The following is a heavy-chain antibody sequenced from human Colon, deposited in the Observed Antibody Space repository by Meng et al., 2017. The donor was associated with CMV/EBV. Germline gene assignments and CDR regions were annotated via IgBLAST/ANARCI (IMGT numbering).Heavy chain of an antibody. Sequence: AASGFSFTDNYMDWVRLAPGKGLEWVGRIRNKANSYTTEYAASVKGRFTILRDDSKNSVYLQMNSLKTEDTAVYYCARVWRGRWFAPWGQGTLVTVSS. V-gene: IGHV3-72*01. D-gene: IGHD2-21*01. CDR1: GFSFTDNY. CDR3: ARVWRGRWFAP. CDR2: IRNKANSYTT. J-gene: IGHJ5*02.